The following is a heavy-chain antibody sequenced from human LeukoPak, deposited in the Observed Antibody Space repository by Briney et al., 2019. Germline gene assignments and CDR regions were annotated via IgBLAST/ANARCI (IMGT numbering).Heavy chain of an antibody. V-gene: IGHV4-31*03. CDR2: IYYSGST. D-gene: IGHD2-8*01. J-gene: IGHJ4*02. CDR1: GGSMCSGGYF. CDR3: ARTAGWSADY. Sequence: SQTLSLTCTVSGGSMCSGGYFWSWIRQLPGKGLEWIGNIYYSGSTYYSPSLKSRITISVDTSKNQFSLRLSSVTAADTAVYYCARTAGWSADYWGQGTLITVSS.